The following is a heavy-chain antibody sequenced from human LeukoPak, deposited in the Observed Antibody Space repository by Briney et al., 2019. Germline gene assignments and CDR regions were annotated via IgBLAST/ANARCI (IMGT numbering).Heavy chain of an antibody. V-gene: IGHV3-74*03. CDR2: INGDGSTT. CDR3: AREDGDYVVDY. Sequence: GGSLRLSCTASGFTFSTYWINWVRQSPGKGLVWVALINGDGSTTTHADSVKGRFTISRDNAKNTAYLQMNSLRDEDTAVYYCAREDGDYVVDYWGQGTLVTVSS. J-gene: IGHJ4*02. D-gene: IGHD4-17*01. CDR1: GFTFSTYW.